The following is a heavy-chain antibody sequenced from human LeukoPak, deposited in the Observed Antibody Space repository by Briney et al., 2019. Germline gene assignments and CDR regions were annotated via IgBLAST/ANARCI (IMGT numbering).Heavy chain of an antibody. V-gene: IGHV3-72*01. CDR2: SRNKASSYTT. J-gene: IGHJ6*02. CDR3: GRIAINKNYGMDV. CDR1: GFKFSDQY. D-gene: IGHD2-21*01. Sequence: PGGSQRLSCAASGFKFSDQYIDWVRQAPGKGLEWVGRSRNKASSYTTEYAASVEGRFTISRDVSESSLYLQMNSLRTEDTAVYYCGRIAINKNYGMDVWGQGTTVTVSS.